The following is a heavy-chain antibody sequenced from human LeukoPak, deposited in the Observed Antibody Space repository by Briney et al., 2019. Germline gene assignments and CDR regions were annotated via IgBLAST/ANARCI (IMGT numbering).Heavy chain of an antibody. V-gene: IGHV3-53*01. CDR1: GYTVSSNY. Sequence: GGSVTLSCAASGYTVSSNYMSWARQAPGKGLEGVSVIYSGGSTYYADSVKGRFTISRHNSKNTLYLQMNSLRAEDTAVYYCARDWRRVFDAFDIWGQGRTVTVSS. D-gene: IGHD6-13*01. CDR3: ARDWRRVFDAFDI. CDR2: IYSGGST. J-gene: IGHJ3*02.